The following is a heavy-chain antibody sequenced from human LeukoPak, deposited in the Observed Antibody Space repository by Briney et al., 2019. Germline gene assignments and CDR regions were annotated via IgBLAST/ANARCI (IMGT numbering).Heavy chain of an antibody. J-gene: IGHJ4*02. D-gene: IGHD5-12*01. Sequence: GGSLRLSCAGSGFSISGYTMHWDRQAPGKGPESVSAISPDGNTYYANSVKGRFTISGDNSQNTLYLQMGSLTVDDMAVYFCARETPQGGSDYWGQGTLVTVSS. CDR1: GFSISGYT. CDR3: ARETPQGGSDY. CDR2: ISPDGNT. V-gene: IGHV3-64*01.